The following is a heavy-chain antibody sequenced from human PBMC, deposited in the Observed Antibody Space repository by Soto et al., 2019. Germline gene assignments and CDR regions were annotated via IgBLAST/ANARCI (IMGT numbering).Heavy chain of an antibody. J-gene: IGHJ6*02. CDR2: IYYSGST. CDR1: GGSISSSSYY. V-gene: IGHV4-39*01. D-gene: IGHD5-18*01. CDR3: ARAMSGYSYGYSYYYGMDV. Sequence: QLQLQESGPGLVKPSETLSLTCTVSGGSISSSSYYWGWIRQPPGKGLEWIGSIYYSGSTYYNPSLRSRVTISVDTSKNQFSLKLSSVTAADTAVYYCARAMSGYSYGYSYYYGMDVWGQGTTVTVSS.